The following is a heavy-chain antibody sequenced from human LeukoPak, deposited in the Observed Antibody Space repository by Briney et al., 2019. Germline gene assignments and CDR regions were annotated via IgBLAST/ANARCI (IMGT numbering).Heavy chain of an antibody. V-gene: IGHV3-66*01. J-gene: IGHJ4*02. CDR2: IYSGDTT. CDR1: GFTVSTNY. Sequence: GGSLRLSCAASGFTVSTNYMSWARQAPGKGLEWVSVIYSGDTTFYADSVRGKFTISRDNSKNTLYLRMNSLRAEDTAVYYCASILRSSSGYYFDYWGQGTLVTVSS. D-gene: IGHD3-10*01. CDR3: ASILRSSSGYYFDY.